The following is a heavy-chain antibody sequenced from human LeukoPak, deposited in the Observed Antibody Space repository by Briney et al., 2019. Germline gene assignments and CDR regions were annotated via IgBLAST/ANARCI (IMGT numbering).Heavy chain of an antibody. CDR3: AKDKRSIVTRPPEDF. CDR2: IWYDGSNK. Sequence: GGSLRLSCAASGFTFSSYGMHWVRQAPGKGLEWVAVIWYDGSNKYYADSVKGRFTISRDNSKNTLYLQMSSLGVEDTAVYYCAKDKRSIVTRPPEDFWGQGTLVSVSS. J-gene: IGHJ4*02. V-gene: IGHV3-30*02. CDR1: GFTFSSYG. D-gene: IGHD6-6*01.